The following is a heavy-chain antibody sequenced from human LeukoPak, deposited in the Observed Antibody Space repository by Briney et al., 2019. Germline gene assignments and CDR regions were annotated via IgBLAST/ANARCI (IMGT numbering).Heavy chain of an antibody. Sequence: GGSLRLSCAASGFTFSSYGMHWVRQAPGKGLDWAAVISNDGSKKYYADSVKGRFTISRDNSKNTLSLQVSSLRTEDTAVYYCAKDRYSYAFEYSDSWGQGTLVTVSS. CDR1: GFTFSSYG. CDR2: ISNDGSKK. V-gene: IGHV3-30*18. D-gene: IGHD5-18*01. CDR3: AKDRYSYAFEYSDS. J-gene: IGHJ4*02.